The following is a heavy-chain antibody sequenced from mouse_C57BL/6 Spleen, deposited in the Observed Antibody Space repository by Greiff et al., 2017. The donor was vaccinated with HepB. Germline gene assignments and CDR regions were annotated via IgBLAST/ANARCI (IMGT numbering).Heavy chain of an antibody. CDR1: GFTFSSYG. J-gene: IGHJ2*01. Sequence: DVHLVESGGDLVKPGGSLKLSCAASGFTFSSYGMSWVRQTPDKRLEWVATISSGGSYTYYPDSVKGRFTISRDNAKNTLYLQMSSLKSEDTAMYYCARLPTTVVLYYFDYWGQGTTLTVSS. V-gene: IGHV5-6*01. D-gene: IGHD1-1*01. CDR2: ISSGGSYT. CDR3: ARLPTTVVLYYFDY.